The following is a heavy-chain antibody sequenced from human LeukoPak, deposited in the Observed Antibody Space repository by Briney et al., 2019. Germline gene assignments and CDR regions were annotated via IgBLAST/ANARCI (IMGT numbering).Heavy chain of an antibody. Sequence: SETLSLTCSVSGGSISSSNYYRGWIRQSSGKGLEWIGNIYYSGTTFYNPSLKSRVTISVDTSKNQFSLKLSSVTAADTAVYYCARGSGMDVWGQGTTVTVSS. J-gene: IGHJ6*02. CDR3: ARGSGMDV. CDR2: IYYSGTT. V-gene: IGHV4-39*07. CDR1: GGSISSSNYY.